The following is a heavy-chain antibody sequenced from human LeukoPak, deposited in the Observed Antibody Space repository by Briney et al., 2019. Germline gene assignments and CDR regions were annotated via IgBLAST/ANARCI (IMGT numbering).Heavy chain of an antibody. CDR1: GGSISSYY. CDR2: IYYSGST. D-gene: IGHD3-22*01. J-gene: IGHJ4*02. Sequence: PSETLSLTCTVSGGSISSYYWSWIRQPPGKGLEWIGYIYYSGSTNYNPSLKSRVTISVDTSKNQFSLKLSSVTAADTAVYYCARHPLYYYDSSGPFDYWGQGTLVTVSS. V-gene: IGHV4-59*08. CDR3: ARHPLYYYDSSGPFDY.